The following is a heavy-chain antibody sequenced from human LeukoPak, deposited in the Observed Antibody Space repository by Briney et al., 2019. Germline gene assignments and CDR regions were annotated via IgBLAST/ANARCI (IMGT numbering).Heavy chain of an antibody. CDR1: GYSFTSYD. Sequence: GASVNVSCKASGYSFTSYDVNWVRQAAGQGLEWIGWMRPNNGNSRFAQKFQGRVTMTRSTSITTAYMELSSLTSEDTAVYYCARGPPEGTRSDYWGQGTLVTVSS. J-gene: IGHJ4*02. CDR3: ARGPPEGTRSDY. D-gene: IGHD1-1*01. CDR2: MRPNNGNS. V-gene: IGHV1-8*01.